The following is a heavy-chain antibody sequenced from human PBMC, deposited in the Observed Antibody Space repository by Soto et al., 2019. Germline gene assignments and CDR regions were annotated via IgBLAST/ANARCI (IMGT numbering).Heavy chain of an antibody. CDR1: GGSISSYY. CDR3: AREGYGGGYYYYYGMDV. Sequence: SETLSLTCTVSGGSISSYYWSWIRQPPGKGLEWIGYIYYSGSTNYNPSLKSRVTISVDTSKNQFSLKLSSVTAAGTAVYYCAREGYGGGYYYYYGMDVWGQGTTVTVSS. J-gene: IGHJ6*02. V-gene: IGHV4-59*01. CDR2: IYYSGST. D-gene: IGHD5-12*01.